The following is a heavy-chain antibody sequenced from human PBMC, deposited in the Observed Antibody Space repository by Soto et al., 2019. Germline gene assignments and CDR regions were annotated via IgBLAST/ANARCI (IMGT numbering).Heavy chain of an antibody. D-gene: IGHD3-22*01. CDR2: IVVGSGNT. CDR1: GFTFTSSA. V-gene: IGHV1-58*01. Sequence: SVKVSCKASGFTFTSSAVQWVRQARGQRLEWIGWIVVGSGNTNYAQKFQERVTITRDMSTSTAYMELSSLRSEDTAVYYCAAQTYYYDSSGYYDAPRFDYWGQGTLVTVSS. CDR3: AAQTYYYDSSGYYDAPRFDY. J-gene: IGHJ4*02.